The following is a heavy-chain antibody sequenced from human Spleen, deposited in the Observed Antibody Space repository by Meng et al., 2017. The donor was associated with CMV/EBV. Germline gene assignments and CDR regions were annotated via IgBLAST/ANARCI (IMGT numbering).Heavy chain of an antibody. CDR1: GGSISSNSYY. CDR3: ARDGGLPDSDAFDI. D-gene: IGHD1-14*01. Sequence: SETLSLTCTVSGGSISSNSYYWDWIRQPPGKGLEWIGSIYYSGSTYYNPSLKSRVTMLVDTSKNQFSLRLTSVTAADTAVYYCARDGGLPDSDAFDIWGQGTMVTVSS. V-gene: IGHV4-39*07. CDR2: IYYSGST. J-gene: IGHJ3*02.